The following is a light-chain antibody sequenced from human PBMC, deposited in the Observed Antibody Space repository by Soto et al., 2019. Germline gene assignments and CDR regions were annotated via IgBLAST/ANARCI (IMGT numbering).Light chain of an antibody. CDR2: ETS. CDR1: QDVGKF. J-gene: IGKJ4*01. Sequence: EVVLTQSPDTLSLSPGERATLSCRASQDVGKFLVWYQQKPGLSPSLVIDETSKRATDIPDRFSGSGSGTDFTLTINHLEPEDVGVYYCQQRNNWPLTFGGGTKVELK. V-gene: IGKV3-11*01. CDR3: QQRNNWPLT.